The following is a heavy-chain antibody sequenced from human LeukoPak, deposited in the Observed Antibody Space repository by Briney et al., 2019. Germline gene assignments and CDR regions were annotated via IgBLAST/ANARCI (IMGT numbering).Heavy chain of an antibody. CDR2: IYYSGST. CDR1: GGSISSYY. V-gene: IGHV4-59*01. J-gene: IGHJ3*02. Sequence: SETLSLTCTVSGGSISSYYWSWIRQPPGKGLEWIGYIYYSGSTNYNPSLKSRVTISVDTSKNQFSLKLSSVTAADTAVYYCARHSVHPMYYGSLEGGDAFDIWGQGTMVTVSS. CDR3: ARHSVHPMYYGSLEGGDAFDI. D-gene: IGHD3-10*01.